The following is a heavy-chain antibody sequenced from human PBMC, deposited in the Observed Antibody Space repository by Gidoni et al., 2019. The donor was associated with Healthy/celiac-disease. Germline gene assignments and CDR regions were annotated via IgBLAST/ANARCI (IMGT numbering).Heavy chain of an antibody. D-gene: IGHD1-1*01. CDR1: GFTFGDYA. CDR3: TRVSGTPPPGVGNFEY. CDR2: IRSKAYGGTT. V-gene: IGHV3-49*04. J-gene: IGHJ4*02. Sequence: EVQLVESGGGLVQPGRSLRLSCTASGFTFGDYAMSWVRQAPGKGLEWVGFIRSKAYGGTTEYAASVKGRFTISRDDSKSIAYLQMNSLKTEDTAVYYCTRVSGTPPPGVGNFEYWGQGTLVTVSS.